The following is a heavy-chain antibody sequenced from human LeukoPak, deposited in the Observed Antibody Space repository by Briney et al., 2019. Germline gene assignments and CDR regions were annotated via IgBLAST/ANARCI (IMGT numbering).Heavy chain of an antibody. Sequence: PGGSLRLSCTASGFTFSSYSLNWVRQAPGKGLERVSSVSTGSNYIYYADSVKGRFTISRDNDKNSLYLQMNSLRVEDTAVYYCARDISEIVVNDAFDVWGQGTMVTVSS. V-gene: IGHV3-21*01. CDR3: ARDISEIVVNDAFDV. D-gene: IGHD3-22*01. CDR2: VSTGSNYI. J-gene: IGHJ3*01. CDR1: GFTFSSYS.